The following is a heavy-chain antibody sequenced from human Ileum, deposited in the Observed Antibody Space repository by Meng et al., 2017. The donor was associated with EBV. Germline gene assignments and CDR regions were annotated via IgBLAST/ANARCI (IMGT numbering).Heavy chain of an antibody. V-gene: IGHV1-3*01. Sequence: QGQLLQSGAGVKKPGASVKLSCKASGYTFSNYAIHWVRQAPGQRPEWMGWINADNGNTKYSQKLQGRVTITRNTPASTVYMDVRSLRSEDTAVYFCARVERGVKFDKWGQGTLVTVSS. CDR3: ARVERGVKFDK. CDR2: INADNGNT. D-gene: IGHD2-21*01. CDR1: GYTFSNYA. J-gene: IGHJ4*01.